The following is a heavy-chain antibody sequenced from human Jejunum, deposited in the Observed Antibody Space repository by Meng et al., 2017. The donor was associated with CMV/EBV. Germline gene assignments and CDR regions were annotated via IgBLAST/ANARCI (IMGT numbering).Heavy chain of an antibody. V-gene: IGHV4-39*07. Sequence: HLQLQDPGPGLGKPSGPLSLTCLVSGDSISSNSHFWGWIRQPPGKGLEWIGTIYYTGTTYNNPSLKSRVAISIDTSKNQFSLKLTSVTAADTAIYYCARGIYDFWEPDYWGQGTLVTVSS. CDR2: IYYTGTT. J-gene: IGHJ4*02. D-gene: IGHD3-3*01. CDR3: ARGIYDFWEPDY. CDR1: GDSISSNSHF.